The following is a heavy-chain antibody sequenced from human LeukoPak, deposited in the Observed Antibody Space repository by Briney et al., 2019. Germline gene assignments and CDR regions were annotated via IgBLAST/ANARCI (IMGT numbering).Heavy chain of an antibody. CDR3: ARPELPGWSVLFDF. CDR1: GFTFNKYW. V-gene: IGHV3-7*01. D-gene: IGHD2-15*01. CDR2: INKDGSET. Sequence: PGGSLRLSCAASGFTFNKYWMSWVRQAPGKGLEWVANINKDGSETYYADSVKGRFTMSRDNAKNSLDLQMSSLRAEDTAVCYCARPELPGWSVLFDFWGQGTLVTVSS. J-gene: IGHJ4*02.